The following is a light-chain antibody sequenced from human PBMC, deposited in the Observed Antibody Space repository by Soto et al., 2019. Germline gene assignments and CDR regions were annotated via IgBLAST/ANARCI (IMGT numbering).Light chain of an antibody. V-gene: IGKV3-20*01. J-gene: IGKJ4*01. Sequence: EIVLTQSPGTLSLSPGERATLSCRASQSVSSSYLAWYQQKPGQAPRLLIYGASSRATGIPDRFSGSGSATDFPLTISRLETEDFAVDYCEQYGSSPSLTVGGGTIVEIK. CDR3: EQYGSSPSLT. CDR2: GAS. CDR1: QSVSSSY.